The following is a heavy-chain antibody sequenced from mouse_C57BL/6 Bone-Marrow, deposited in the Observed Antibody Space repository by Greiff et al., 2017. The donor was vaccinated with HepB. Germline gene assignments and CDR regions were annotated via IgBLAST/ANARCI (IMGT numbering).Heavy chain of an antibody. Sequence: QVQLQQPGAELVKPGASVKLSCKASGYTFTSYWMHWVKQRPGQGLEWIGEIDPSDSYTNYNQKFKGKATLTVDTSSSTAYMQLSSLTSEDSAVYYCARSNSPFAYWGQGTLVTVSA. D-gene: IGHD2-12*01. CDR3: ARSNSPFAY. CDR1: GYTFTSYW. CDR2: IDPSDSYT. V-gene: IGHV1-69*02. J-gene: IGHJ3*01.